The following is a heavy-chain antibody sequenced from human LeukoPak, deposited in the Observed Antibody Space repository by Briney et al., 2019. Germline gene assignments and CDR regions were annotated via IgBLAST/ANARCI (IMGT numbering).Heavy chain of an antibody. V-gene: IGHV3-11*04. CDR3: AKTGEQWLVLHPDY. Sequence: PGGSLRLSCAASGFTFSDYSMSWIRQAPGKGLERISYSGSSGNIIYYADSVKGRFTISRDNAKNSLYLQLNSLRAEDTAVYYCAKTGEQWLVLHPDYWGQGTLVTVSS. CDR2: SGSSGNII. J-gene: IGHJ4*02. CDR1: GFTFSDYS. D-gene: IGHD6-19*01.